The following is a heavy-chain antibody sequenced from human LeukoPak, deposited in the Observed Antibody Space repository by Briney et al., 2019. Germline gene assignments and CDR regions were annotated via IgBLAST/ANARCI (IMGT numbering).Heavy chain of an antibody. J-gene: IGHJ6*03. CDR3: AKQGRDRLRDYYYYMDV. V-gene: IGHV3-7*03. D-gene: IGHD3-9*01. Sequence: PGGSLRLSCAASGFTFSSCWMSWIRQAPGKGLEWVANINQDETEKNYVDSVKGRFTISRDNAKNSLNLQMNSLRAEDTAVYYCAKQGRDRLRDYYYYMDVWGKGTTVTISS. CDR1: GFTFSSCW. CDR2: INQDETEK.